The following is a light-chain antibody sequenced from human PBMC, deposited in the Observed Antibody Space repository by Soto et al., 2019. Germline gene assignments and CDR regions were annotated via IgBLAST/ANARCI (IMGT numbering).Light chain of an antibody. V-gene: IGKV3-15*01. Sequence: EVVMTQSPATLSVSPGERVTFSCRASQSVTTNLAWYQHKPGQSPRLLMFRESIRATGFPARFSGSGSATEFTLTISSLQSEDFAIYYCQQYSNWLTFGGGTKVDIK. CDR3: QQYSNWLT. CDR1: QSVTTN. CDR2: RES. J-gene: IGKJ4*01.